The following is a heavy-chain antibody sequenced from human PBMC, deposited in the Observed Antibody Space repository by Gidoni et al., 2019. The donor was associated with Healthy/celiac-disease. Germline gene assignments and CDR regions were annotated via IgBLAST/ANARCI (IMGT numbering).Heavy chain of an antibody. CDR3: ARGPHYDILTGYYEYGMDV. CDR2: IYSGGST. CDR1: GFTVRSNY. D-gene: IGHD3-9*01. J-gene: IGHJ6*02. V-gene: IGHV3-66*01. Sequence: EVQLVESGGGLVQPGGSLRLSCPASGFTVRSNYMSWVRQAPGKGLEWVSVIYSGGSTYYADSVKGRFTISRDNSKNTLYLQMNSLRAEDTAVYYCARGPHYDILTGYYEYGMDVWGQGTTVTVSS.